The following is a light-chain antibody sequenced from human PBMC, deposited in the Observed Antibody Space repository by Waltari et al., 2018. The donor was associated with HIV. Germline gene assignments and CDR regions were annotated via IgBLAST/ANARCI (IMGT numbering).Light chain of an antibody. CDR1: FSNLGANT. Sequence: QSVMSHPPSASGTPGQTVTIPCSGRFSNLGANTVNWYQSIPGTAPRLLIYGHNQRPSGVPDRFSGSRSGTSASLTIGGLQSEDEADYYCSAWDDSLRATVFGTGTRVTVL. J-gene: IGLJ1*01. V-gene: IGLV1-44*01. CDR3: SAWDDSLRATV. CDR2: GHN.